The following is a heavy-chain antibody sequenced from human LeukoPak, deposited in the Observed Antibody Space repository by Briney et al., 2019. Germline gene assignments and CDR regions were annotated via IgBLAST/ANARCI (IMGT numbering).Heavy chain of an antibody. Sequence: SQTLSLTCAVYGESFSDHYWSWIRQPPGKGLEWIGEINHRGSTNYNPSLKSRVTISVDTSKNQFSLKLSSVTAADTAVYYCARHGRYYDILAGYYYWFDPWGQGTLVTVSS. D-gene: IGHD3-9*01. CDR1: GESFSDHY. CDR3: ARHGRYYDILAGYYYWFDP. V-gene: IGHV4-34*01. CDR2: INHRGST. J-gene: IGHJ5*02.